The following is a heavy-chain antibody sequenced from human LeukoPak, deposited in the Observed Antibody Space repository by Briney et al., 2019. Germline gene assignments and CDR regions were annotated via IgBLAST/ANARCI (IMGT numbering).Heavy chain of an antibody. CDR1: GYTFTSYD. Sequence: ASVKVSCKASGYTFTSYDINWVRQATGQGLEWMGWMNPNSGNSGYAQKFQGRVTMTRNTSISTAYMELSSLRSEDTAVYYCARVESYDFWSGYYYYYYMNVWGKGTTVTVSS. V-gene: IGHV1-8*01. J-gene: IGHJ6*03. CDR3: ARVESYDFWSGYYYYYYMNV. CDR2: MNPNSGNS. D-gene: IGHD3-3*01.